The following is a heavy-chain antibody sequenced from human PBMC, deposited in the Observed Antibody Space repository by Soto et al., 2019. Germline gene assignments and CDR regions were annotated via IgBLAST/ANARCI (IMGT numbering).Heavy chain of an antibody. CDR3: ARDSGSSTTCARGNWYFEL. Sequence: QVQLVQSGTEVKKPGSSVNVSCKASGGTFSSYSVSWVRQAPGQGLEWMGRIIAALGLPNYAKKFQGRVTITADKTTSTAYRELRSLRPADTAVYYCARDSGSSTTCARGNWYFELWGRGTVVTVSS. D-gene: IGHD2-2*01. V-gene: IGHV1-69*08. J-gene: IGHJ2*01. CDR1: GGTFSSYS. CDR2: IIAALGLP.